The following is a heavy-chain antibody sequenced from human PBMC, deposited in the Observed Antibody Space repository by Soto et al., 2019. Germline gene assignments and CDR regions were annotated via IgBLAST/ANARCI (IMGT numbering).Heavy chain of an antibody. CDR3: ARDYPYYYDTRGYFPFLH. V-gene: IGHV3-74*01. CDR2: INGDASNT. CDR1: GFTFRSYW. J-gene: IGHJ4*02. D-gene: IGHD3-22*01. Sequence: GGSLRLSCVASGFTFRSYWMHWVRQAPGEGPMWVSRINGDASNTTYADSVKGRFTISRDNAKNTVYLQINSLRVEDTAVYYCARDYPYYYDTRGYFPFLHWGQGTPVTVSS.